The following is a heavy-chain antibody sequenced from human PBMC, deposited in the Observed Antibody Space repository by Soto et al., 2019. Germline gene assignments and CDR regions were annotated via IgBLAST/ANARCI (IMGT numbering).Heavy chain of an antibody. CDR2: IYYSGST. Sequence: PSETLSLTCTVSGGSISSGGYYWSWIRQHPGKGLEWIGYIYYSGSTYYNPSLKSRVTISVDTSKNQFSLKLSSVTAADTAVYYCARGSYGGNSPPDPYYYYGMDVWGQGTTVTVSS. D-gene: IGHD4-17*01. V-gene: IGHV4-31*03. CDR1: GGSISSGGYY. CDR3: ARGSYGGNSPPDPYYYYGMDV. J-gene: IGHJ6*02.